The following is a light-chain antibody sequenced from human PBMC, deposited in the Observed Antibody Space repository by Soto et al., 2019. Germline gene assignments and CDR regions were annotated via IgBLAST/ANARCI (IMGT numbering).Light chain of an antibody. CDR1: QSVTNNF. J-gene: IGKJ1*01. V-gene: IGKV3-20*01. Sequence: EIVLTQSPGTLSLSPGERATLSCRASQSVTNNFLAWYQQKPGQAPRLLIYGASTRATGIPDRFSGSGSGTDFTLTISRLEPEDFALYHCQQYGDSPWTFGQGTKVEIK. CDR3: QQYGDSPWT. CDR2: GAS.